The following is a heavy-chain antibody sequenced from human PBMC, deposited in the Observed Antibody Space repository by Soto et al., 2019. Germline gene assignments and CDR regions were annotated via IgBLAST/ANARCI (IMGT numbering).Heavy chain of an antibody. CDR3: ARLRAYCGGDCYPNWFDP. CDR1: GGSISSSSYY. CDR2: IYYSGST. J-gene: IGHJ5*02. Sequence: SETLSLTCTVSGGSISSSSYYWGWIRRPPGKGLEWIGSIYYSGSTYYNPSLKSRVTISVDTSKNQFSLKLSSVSAADTAVYYCARLRAYCGGDCYPNWFDPWGQGTLVT. V-gene: IGHV4-39*01. D-gene: IGHD2-21*02.